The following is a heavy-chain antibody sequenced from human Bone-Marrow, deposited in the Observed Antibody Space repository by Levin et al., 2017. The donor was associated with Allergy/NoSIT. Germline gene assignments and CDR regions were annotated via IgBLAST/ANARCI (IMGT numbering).Heavy chain of an antibody. D-gene: IGHD3-3*02. J-gene: IGHJ6*02. CDR3: ARDLAGRHSWPLKDKLYYYYGMDV. V-gene: IGHV3-33*01. Sequence: GGSLRLSCAASGFTFSSYGMHWVRQAPGKGLEWVAVIWYDGSNKYYADSVKGRFTISRDNSKNTLYLQMNSLRAEDTAVYYCARDLAGRHSWPLKDKLYYYYGMDVWGQGTTVTVSS. CDR2: IWYDGSNK. CDR1: GFTFSSYG.